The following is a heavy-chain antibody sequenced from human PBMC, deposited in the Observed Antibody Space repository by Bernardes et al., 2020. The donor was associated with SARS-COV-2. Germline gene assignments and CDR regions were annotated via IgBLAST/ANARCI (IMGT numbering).Heavy chain of an antibody. CDR2: TFWYDDQ. V-gene: IGHV2-5*01. CDR1: GFSLTTSGVG. Sequence: SGPTLVKPTETLTLTCTFSGFSLTTSGVGVGWIRQPPGKALEWLAPTFWYDDQRYRPFLKSRLTITKDTSKNQVVLTMTNMDPVDTGTYYCAHATYYYDSSGSLDYWFDPWGQGTLVTVSS. CDR3: AHATYYYDSSGSLDYWFDP. J-gene: IGHJ5*02. D-gene: IGHD3-22*01.